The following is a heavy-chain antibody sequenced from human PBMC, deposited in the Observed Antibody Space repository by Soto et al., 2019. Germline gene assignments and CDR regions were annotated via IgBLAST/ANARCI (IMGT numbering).Heavy chain of an antibody. CDR2: ISWNSGSI. CDR1: GFSFDDYA. J-gene: IGHJ4*02. CDR3: AKDSFGGIIVRPGY. D-gene: IGHD3-16*02. V-gene: IGHV3-9*01. Sequence: EVQLVESGGGLVQPGRSLRLSCAASGFSFDDYAMHWVRQTPGKGLEWVSGISWNSGSIGYADSVKGRFTISRDNAKNSLYLQMNSLRAEDTALYYCAKDSFGGIIVRPGYWGQGTLVTVSS.